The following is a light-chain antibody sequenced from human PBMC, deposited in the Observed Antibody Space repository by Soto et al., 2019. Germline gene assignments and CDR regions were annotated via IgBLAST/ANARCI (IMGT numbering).Light chain of an antibody. Sequence: QSVLTQLPSASGTPGQRVTISCSGSTSNIGSNYVYWYQHLPGTAPKLLIHRNNQRPSGVPDRFSGSKSGTSASLAISGLRSEDEADYYCAAWDDSLSVWVFGGGTKLTVL. CDR3: AAWDDSLSVWV. V-gene: IGLV1-47*01. CDR1: TSNIGSNY. J-gene: IGLJ3*02. CDR2: RNN.